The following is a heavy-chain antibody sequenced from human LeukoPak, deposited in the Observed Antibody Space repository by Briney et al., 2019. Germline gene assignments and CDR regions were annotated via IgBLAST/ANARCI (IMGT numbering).Heavy chain of an antibody. V-gene: IGHV3-48*01. CDR2: ISSSSSTI. J-gene: IGHJ4*02. CDR1: GFTFSSYS. CDR3: AKDRVPYYYGSGFDY. Sequence: PGGSLRLSCAASGFTFSSYSMNWVRQAPGKGLEWVSYISSSSSTIYYADSVKGRFTISRDNAKNSLYLQMNSLRAEDTAVYYCAKDRVPYYYGSGFDYWGQGTLVTVSS. D-gene: IGHD3-10*01.